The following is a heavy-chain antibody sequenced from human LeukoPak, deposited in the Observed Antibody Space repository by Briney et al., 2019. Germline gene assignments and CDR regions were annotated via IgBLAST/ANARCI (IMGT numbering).Heavy chain of an antibody. V-gene: IGHV1-8*03. J-gene: IGHJ4*02. CDR1: GYTFTSYD. Sequence: ASVKVSCKASGYTFTSYDINWVRQATGQGLEWMGWMNPNSGNTGYAQKFQGRVTITRNTSISTAYMELSSLRSEDTAVNYCARAPDRYDSSGYYPTGGDYWGQGTLVTVSS. D-gene: IGHD3-22*01. CDR3: ARAPDRYDSSGYYPTGGDY. CDR2: MNPNSGNT.